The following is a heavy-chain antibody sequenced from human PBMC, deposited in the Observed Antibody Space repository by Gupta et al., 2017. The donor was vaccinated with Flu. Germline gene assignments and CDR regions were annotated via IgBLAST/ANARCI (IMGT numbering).Heavy chain of an antibody. Sequence: QVQLVQSGAEVRKPGSSVKLSCKASGNTYNPYAITWVRQAPGQGLEWMGGIIPILGPTDYAQKFQGRVTITVDKVTSTVYMDVDSLTSGDTAVYYCAKGDWGGDYAAHQYYGMDVWGQGTTVTVSS. CDR1: GNTYNPYA. D-gene: IGHD2-21*02. J-gene: IGHJ6*02. CDR3: AKGDWGGDYAAHQYYGMDV. CDR2: IIPILGPT. V-gene: IGHV1-69*06.